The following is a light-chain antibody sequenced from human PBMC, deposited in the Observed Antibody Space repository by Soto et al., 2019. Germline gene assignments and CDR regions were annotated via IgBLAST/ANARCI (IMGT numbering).Light chain of an antibody. J-gene: IGLJ2*01. CDR2: DVS. CDR1: NSDVGGYNS. V-gene: IGLV2-14*01. Sequence: QSALTQPASVSGSPGQSITISCTGTNSDVGGYNSVSWYQQHPGKAPKLMIYDVSNRPSGVSNRFSGSKSGNTASLTISGLQAEDEADYYCSSYTTSGTLVVFGGGTKLTVL. CDR3: SSYTTSGTLVV.